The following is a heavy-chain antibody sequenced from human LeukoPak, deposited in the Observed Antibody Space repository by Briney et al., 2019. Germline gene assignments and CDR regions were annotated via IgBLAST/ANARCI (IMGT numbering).Heavy chain of an antibody. CDR2: ISYDGSNK. CDR1: GFTFSSYA. J-gene: IGHJ5*02. V-gene: IGHV3-30-3*01. Sequence: GGSLRLSCAASGFTFSSYAMHWVRQAPGKGLEWVAVISYDGSNKYYADSVKGRFTISRDNSKNTLYLQMNSLRAEDTAVYYCARGTGVSYYYGSGSYYSGWFDPWGQGTLVTVSS. CDR3: ARGTGVSYYYGSGSYYSGWFDP. D-gene: IGHD3-10*01.